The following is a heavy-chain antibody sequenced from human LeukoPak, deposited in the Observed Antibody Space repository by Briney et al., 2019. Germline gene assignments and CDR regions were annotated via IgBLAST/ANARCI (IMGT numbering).Heavy chain of an antibody. V-gene: IGHV3-49*04. CDR1: GFTFDDYA. J-gene: IGHJ4*02. CDR3: ARYCSGGSCYSDTDY. Sequence: GGSLRLSCTTSGFTFDDYAMSWVRQAPGKGLEWVGFIRNKANHGTTEYVASVKGRFTISRDDSKSIAYLQMNSLKTEDTAVYYCARYCSGGSCYSDTDYWGQGTLVTVSS. D-gene: IGHD2-15*01. CDR2: IRNKANHGTT.